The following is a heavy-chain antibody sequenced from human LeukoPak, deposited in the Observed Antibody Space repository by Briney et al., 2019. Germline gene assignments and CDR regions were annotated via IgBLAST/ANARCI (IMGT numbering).Heavy chain of an antibody. D-gene: IGHD3-22*01. CDR2: IKKDGSEK. J-gene: IGHJ4*02. Sequence: PGGSLRLSCAASEFTFSSYWMSWVRQAPGKGLEWVANIKKDGSEKYYVDSVKGRFTISRDNAKTSLYLQMNSLRAEDTAVYYCARDPRTYYYDSSGYFYWGQGTLVTVSS. CDR1: EFTFSSYW. V-gene: IGHV3-7*01. CDR3: ARDPRTYYYDSSGYFY.